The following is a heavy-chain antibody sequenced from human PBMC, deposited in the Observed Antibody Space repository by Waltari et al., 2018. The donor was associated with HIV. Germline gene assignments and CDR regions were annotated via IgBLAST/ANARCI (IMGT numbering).Heavy chain of an antibody. V-gene: IGHV3-48*03. Sequence: GSLRLSCAVPKLKFNFNDYEMNWVRQAPGRGLEWLSHISTSGSIIYADSVKGRFTISRDSAKNLVSLDIISLRAEDTAVYYCATSGSDVLTYLGRPLRHYYADYWGQGTLVTVSS. CDR3: ATSGSDVLTYLGRPLRHYYADY. CDR1: KLKFNFNDYE. CDR2: ISTSGSI. J-gene: IGHJ4*02. D-gene: IGHD3-9*01.